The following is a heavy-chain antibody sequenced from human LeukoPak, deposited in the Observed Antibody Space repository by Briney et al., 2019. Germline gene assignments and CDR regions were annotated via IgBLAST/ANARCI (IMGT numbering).Heavy chain of an antibody. J-gene: IGHJ5*02. CDR2: IYTSGST. Sequence: PSETLSLTCTVSGGSISSYCWSWIRQPAGKGLEWIGRIYTSGSTNYNPSLKSRVTMSVDTSKNQFSLKLSSVTAADTAVYYCARDRSSSWYSSDWFDPWGQGTLVTVSS. V-gene: IGHV4-4*07. D-gene: IGHD6-13*01. CDR1: GGSISSYC. CDR3: ARDRSSSWYSSDWFDP.